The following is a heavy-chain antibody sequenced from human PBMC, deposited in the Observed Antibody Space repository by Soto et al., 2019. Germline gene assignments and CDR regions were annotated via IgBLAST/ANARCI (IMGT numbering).Heavy chain of an antibody. CDR3: ARDLVYSSGSLDY. CDR2: INAGNGNT. J-gene: IGHJ4*02. V-gene: IGHV1-3*01. CDR1: GYTFTSYA. D-gene: IGHD6-19*01. Sequence: ASVKVSCKASGYTFTSYAMHWVRQARGQRLEWMGWINAGNGNTKYSQKFQGRVTITRDTSASTAYMELSSLRSEDTAVYYCARDLVYSSGSLDYWGQGTLVTVSS.